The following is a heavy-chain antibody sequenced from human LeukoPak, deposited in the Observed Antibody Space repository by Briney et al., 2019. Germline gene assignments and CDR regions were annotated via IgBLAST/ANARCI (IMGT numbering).Heavy chain of an antibody. CDR3: ASPDYGDSFFDY. Sequence: GGSLRLSCAASGFTFSSYSMNWVRQAPGKGLEWVSSISSSSSYIYYADSVKGRFTISRDNAKNSLYLQMNSLRAEDTAVYYCASPDYGDSFFDYWGQGTLVAVSS. J-gene: IGHJ4*02. CDR2: ISSSSSYI. V-gene: IGHV3-21*01. CDR1: GFTFSSYS. D-gene: IGHD4-17*01.